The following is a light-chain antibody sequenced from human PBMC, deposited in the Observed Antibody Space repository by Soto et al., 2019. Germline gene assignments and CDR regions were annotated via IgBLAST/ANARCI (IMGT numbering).Light chain of an antibody. Sequence: DIQMTQSPSPLSASVGDGVTSTCRASQSIGSWLAWYQQKPGKAPKLLIYKATNLQSGVPSRFSGSGSGTDVSLTISSLQPVDSATYFCQQDNDFQYTCGRGPKLEI. V-gene: IGKV1-5*03. CDR3: QQDNDFQYT. J-gene: IGKJ2*01. CDR2: KAT. CDR1: QSIGSW.